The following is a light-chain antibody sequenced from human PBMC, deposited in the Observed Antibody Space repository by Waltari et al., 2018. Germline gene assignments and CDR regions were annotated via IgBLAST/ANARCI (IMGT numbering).Light chain of an antibody. J-gene: IGLJ3*02. CDR3: AAWDDKLRGRGV. CDR2: TND. CDR1: SSNIGSNY. V-gene: IGLV1-47*01. Sequence: QSLLPQPPSASGTPGPRVTISCSGSSSNIGSNYVFWYPQLPGTAPKLLIYTNDQRPAGVPGRVFAGKSGTAASVTIRGLRCGDEADYYWAAWDDKLRGRGVFCGGTKLTVL.